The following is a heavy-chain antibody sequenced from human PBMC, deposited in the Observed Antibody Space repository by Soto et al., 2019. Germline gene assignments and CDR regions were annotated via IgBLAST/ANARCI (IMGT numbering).Heavy chain of an antibody. J-gene: IGHJ6*03. V-gene: IGHV1-3*01. CDR3: ARNGILLWFGKSSYMEV. Sequence: QVPLVQSGAEVKKPGASVKVSCKASGYTFTSYSMHWVRQAPGQRLEWMGWISAGNGNTAYSQDFQGRVTITRDTSASKVYMELSSLRSEDTAVYYCARNGILLWFGKSSYMEVWGKGTSVNVSS. CDR1: GYTFTSYS. D-gene: IGHD3-10*01. CDR2: ISAGNGNT.